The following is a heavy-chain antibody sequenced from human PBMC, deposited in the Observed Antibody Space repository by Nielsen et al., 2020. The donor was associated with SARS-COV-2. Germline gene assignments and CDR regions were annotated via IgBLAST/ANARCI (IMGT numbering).Heavy chain of an antibody. CDR3: ARGGGYCSSTSCYGWFDP. V-gene: IGHV1-69*01. J-gene: IGHJ5*02. Sequence: WVRQAPGQGLEWMGGIIPIFGTANYAQKFQGRVTITADESTSTAYMELSSLRSEDTAVYYCARGGGYCSSTSCYGWFDPWGQGTLVTVSS. CDR2: IIPIFGTA. D-gene: IGHD2-2*01.